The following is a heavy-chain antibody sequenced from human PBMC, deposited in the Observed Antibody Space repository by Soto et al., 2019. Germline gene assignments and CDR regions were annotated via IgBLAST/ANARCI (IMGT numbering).Heavy chain of an antibody. CDR3: AKVVVAATRHTDFDS. V-gene: IGHV4-39*02. CDR2: IYYDGST. D-gene: IGHD2-15*01. CDR1: GGSINSNNYY. Sequence: SETLSLTCTVSGGSINSNNYYWAWIRQPPGKGLAWIASIYYDGSTYYNPSLKSRVSISVDTSKNHFSLKLGSATAADTAVYYCAKVVVAATRHTDFDSWGQGTLVTVSS. J-gene: IGHJ4*02.